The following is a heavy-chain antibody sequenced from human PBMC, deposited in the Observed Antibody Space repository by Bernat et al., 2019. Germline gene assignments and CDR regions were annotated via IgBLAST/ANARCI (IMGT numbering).Heavy chain of an antibody. CDR1: GFTFSRYW. CDR3: GSRQGGGSYLEN. V-gene: IGHV3-74*02. CDR2: INTDGSST. J-gene: IGHJ4*02. Sequence: VQLVESGGGVVQPGRSLRLSCAASGFTFSRYWMHWVRQVPGKGLVWLSRINTDGSSTDYADSVKGRFTISRDNAKNTVYLQMDSLRAEDTAVYYCGSRQGGGSYLENWGQGTLVTVSS. D-gene: IGHD1-26*01.